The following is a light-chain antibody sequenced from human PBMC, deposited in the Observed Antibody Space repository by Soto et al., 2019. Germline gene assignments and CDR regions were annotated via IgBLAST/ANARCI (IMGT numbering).Light chain of an antibody. CDR3: QQRSNWPLLT. V-gene: IGKV3-11*01. CDR1: QSVSSN. CDR2: GAS. Sequence: EIVMTQSPATLSVSTGERATLSCRASQSVSSNLAWYQQKPGQAPRLLIYGASTRATGIPARFSGSGSGTDFTLTISSLEPEDFAVYYCQQRSNWPLLTFGGGTKVDIK. J-gene: IGKJ4*01.